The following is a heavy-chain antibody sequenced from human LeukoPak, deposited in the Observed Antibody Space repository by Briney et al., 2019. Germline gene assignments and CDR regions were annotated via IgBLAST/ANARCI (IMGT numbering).Heavy chain of an antibody. CDR3: ARAPEGERSAYYFNY. J-gene: IGHJ4*02. V-gene: IGHV3-11*01. Sequence: GGSLRLSCAASGFTFSDYYMSWIRQAPGKGLEWVSYISGITTTSIPTTIYYADSVKGRFTISRDNAKNSLYLQMNSLRAEDTGVYYCARAPEGERSAYYFNYWGQGTLVTVSS. CDR2: ISGITTTSIPTTI. CDR1: GFTFSDYY. D-gene: IGHD3-3*01.